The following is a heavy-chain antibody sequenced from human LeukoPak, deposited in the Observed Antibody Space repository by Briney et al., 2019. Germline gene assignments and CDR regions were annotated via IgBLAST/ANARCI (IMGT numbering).Heavy chain of an antibody. CDR3: ARDLGYSYTFDY. V-gene: IGHV3-30-3*01. D-gene: IGHD5-18*01. CDR1: GFTFSSYA. J-gene: IGHJ4*02. CDR2: ISYDGSNK. Sequence: PGRSLRLSCAASGFTFSSYAMHWVRQAPGKGLKWVAVISYDGSNKYYADSVKGRFTISRDNSKNTLYLQMNSLRAEDTAVYYCARDLGYSYTFDYWGQGTLVTVSS.